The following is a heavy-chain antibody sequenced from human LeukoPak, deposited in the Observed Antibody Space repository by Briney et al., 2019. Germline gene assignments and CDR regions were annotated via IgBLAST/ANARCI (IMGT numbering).Heavy chain of an antibody. CDR3: VGGILEWLFDY. Sequence: GGSLRLSCAASGFTFSNYWMSWVRQAPGKGLEWVANIKQDGSEKYYVDTVKGRFTIPRDNAKNSLYLQMNSLRAEDTAVYYCVGGILEWLFDYWGQGTLVTVSS. CDR1: GFTFSNYW. V-gene: IGHV3-7*01. D-gene: IGHD3-3*01. J-gene: IGHJ4*02. CDR2: IKQDGSEK.